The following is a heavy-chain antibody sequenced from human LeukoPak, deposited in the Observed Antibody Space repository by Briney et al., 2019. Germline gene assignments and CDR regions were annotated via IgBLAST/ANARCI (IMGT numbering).Heavy chain of an antibody. CDR1: GGSISSFY. CDR2: IYYSGNT. CDR3: ARGLVLATDDAFDI. Sequence: PSETLSLTCTASGGSISSFYWSWIRQAPGKGLEWIGYIYYSGNTNYNPSLKSRVTISVDTSKNQFSLKLSSVTAADTAVYYCARGLVLATDDAFDIWGPGTMVTVSS. V-gene: IGHV4-59*01. D-gene: IGHD5-12*01. J-gene: IGHJ3*02.